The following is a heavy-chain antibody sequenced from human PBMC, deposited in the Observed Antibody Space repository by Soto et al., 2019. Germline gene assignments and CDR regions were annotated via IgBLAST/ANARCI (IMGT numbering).Heavy chain of an antibody. V-gene: IGHV3-30-3*01. CDR1: GFTFSSYA. D-gene: IGHD3-10*01. CDR3: DRGWEGTAPGTYYYGSGSYYNKRAHYYYYGMDV. J-gene: IGHJ6*02. Sequence: QVQLVESGGGVVQPGRSLRLSCAASGFTFSSYAMHWVRQAPGKGLEWVAVISYDGSNKYYADSVKGRFTISRDNSKKTLYLQMNSLRAEDTAVYYCDRGWEGTAPGTYYYGSGSYYNKRAHYYYYGMDVWGQGTTVTVSS. CDR2: ISYDGSNK.